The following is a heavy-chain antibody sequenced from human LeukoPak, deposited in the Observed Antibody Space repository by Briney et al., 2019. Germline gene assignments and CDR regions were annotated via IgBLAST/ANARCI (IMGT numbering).Heavy chain of an antibody. J-gene: IGHJ4*02. Sequence: SVKVSCKASGGTFSSYAISWVRQAPGQGLEWMGGIIPIFGTANYAQKFQGRVTITADESTSTAYMELSSLRSEDTAVYYCARDLRGIDTFDYWGQRTLVTVSS. V-gene: IGHV1-69*13. CDR1: GGTFSSYA. CDR3: ARDLRGIDTFDY. D-gene: IGHD5-12*01. CDR2: IIPIFGTA.